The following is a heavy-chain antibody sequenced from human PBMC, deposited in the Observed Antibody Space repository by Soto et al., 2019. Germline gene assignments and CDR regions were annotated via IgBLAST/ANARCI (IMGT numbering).Heavy chain of an antibody. J-gene: IGHJ4*02. CDR1: GFTFSSYS. CDR3: ARLVGATRIFDY. Sequence: EVQLVESGGGLVKPGGSLRLSCAASGFTFSSYSMNWVRQAPGKGLEWVSSISSSSSYIYYADSVKGRFTISRDNAKNSLYLQMNSLRAEDTAVYHCARLVGATRIFDYWGQGTLVTVSS. CDR2: ISSSSSYI. V-gene: IGHV3-21*01. D-gene: IGHD1-26*01.